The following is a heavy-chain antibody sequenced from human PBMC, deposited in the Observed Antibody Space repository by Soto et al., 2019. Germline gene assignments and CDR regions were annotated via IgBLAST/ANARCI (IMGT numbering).Heavy chain of an antibody. V-gene: IGHV3-15*01. CDR1: GGSISSSNW. Sequence: ETLSLTCAVSGGSISSSNWWSWVRQPPGKGLEWVGRIKSKTDGGTTDYAAPVKGRFTISRDDSKNTLYLQMNSLKTEDTAVYYCLVGTQVDAFDIWGQGTMVTVS. J-gene: IGHJ3*02. D-gene: IGHD2-21*01. CDR3: LVGTQVDAFDI. CDR2: IKSKTDGGTT.